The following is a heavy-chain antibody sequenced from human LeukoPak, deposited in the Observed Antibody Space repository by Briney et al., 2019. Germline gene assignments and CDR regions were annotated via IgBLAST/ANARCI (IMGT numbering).Heavy chain of an antibody. CDR1: GFTFSSYA. CDR3: AKTRGGLWTGAFDI. Sequence: QTGGSLRLSCAASGFTFSSYAMSGVRQAPGKGLEWVSTISGSGGSTYYADSVKGRFTISRDNSKNTLYLQMNSLRAEDTAVYYCAKTRGGLWTGAFDIWGQGTMVTVSS. CDR2: ISGSGGST. V-gene: IGHV3-23*01. J-gene: IGHJ3*02. D-gene: IGHD3-16*01.